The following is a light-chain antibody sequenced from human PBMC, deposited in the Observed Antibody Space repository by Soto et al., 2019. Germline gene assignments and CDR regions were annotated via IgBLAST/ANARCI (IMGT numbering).Light chain of an antibody. Sequence: NFMLTQPHSVSESPGKTVTISCTHTSGSIASNYVQWYQQRPGSAPTTVIYEDDQRPSGVPDRFSGSIDASSDSASLTISGLKTEDEAVYYCPSFDSSNSVLFGGGTKLTVL. CDR3: PSFDSSNSVL. V-gene: IGLV6-57*04. CDR1: SGSIASNY. CDR2: EDD. J-gene: IGLJ2*01.